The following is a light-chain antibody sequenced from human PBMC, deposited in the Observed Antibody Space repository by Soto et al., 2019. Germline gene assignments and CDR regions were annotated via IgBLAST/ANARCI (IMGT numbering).Light chain of an antibody. CDR1: QSVSSSS. J-gene: IGKJ5*01. CDR2: DAS. Sequence: EIVLTQSPGTLSLSPGERATLTCRASQSVSSSSLAWYQQKSGQAPRLLIYDASSRATGIPDRFSGSGSGTDFTLIISRLEPGDFGMYYCQQYGNSSITFGQGTRLEIK. V-gene: IGKV3-20*01. CDR3: QQYGNSSIT.